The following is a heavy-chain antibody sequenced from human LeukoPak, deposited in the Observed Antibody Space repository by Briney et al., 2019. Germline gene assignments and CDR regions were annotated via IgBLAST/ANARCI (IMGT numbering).Heavy chain of an antibody. V-gene: IGHV1-69*13. CDR3: ARSGYSYRKDFDY. J-gene: IGHJ4*02. CDR1: GGTFTSYA. D-gene: IGHD5-18*01. Sequence: SVKVSCKAPGGTFTSYAISWVRQAPGQGLEWMGGIIPIFGTANYAQKFQGRVTITADESTSTAYMELSSLRSEDTAVYYCARSGYSYRKDFDYWGQGTLVTVSS. CDR2: IIPIFGTA.